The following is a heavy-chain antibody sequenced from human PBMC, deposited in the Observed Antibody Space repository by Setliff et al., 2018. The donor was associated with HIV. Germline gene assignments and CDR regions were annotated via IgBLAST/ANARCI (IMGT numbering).Heavy chain of an antibody. CDR3: AMLDTSDYFRNNNGWYVGFLDS. CDR1: GGSISSGTYY. D-gene: IGHD6-19*01. CDR2: IYTDGST. Sequence: SETLSLTCTVSGGSISSGTYYWSWIRQPAGKGLEWIGHIYTDGSTNFNPSLRSRVTISADTPKNQLSLKLTSVTAADTAVYYCAMLDTSDYFRNNNGWYVGFLDSWGQGTLVTVSS. V-gene: IGHV4-61*09. J-gene: IGHJ4*02.